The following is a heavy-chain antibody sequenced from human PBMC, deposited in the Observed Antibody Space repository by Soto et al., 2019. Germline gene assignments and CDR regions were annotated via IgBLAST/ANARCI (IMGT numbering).Heavy chain of an antibody. CDR3: AKDLYWGNEYGGNPLDY. Sequence: GGSLRLSCAASGFAFSSYGMQWVRQPPGKGLEWVAVMSYDGINKFYEDSVKGRFTVSRDNSENTLFLQMNSLREEDTALYYCAKDLYWGNEYGGNPLDYWGQGTLVTVSS. CDR2: MSYDGINK. CDR1: GFAFSSYG. J-gene: IGHJ4*01. D-gene: IGHD4-17*01. V-gene: IGHV3-30*18.